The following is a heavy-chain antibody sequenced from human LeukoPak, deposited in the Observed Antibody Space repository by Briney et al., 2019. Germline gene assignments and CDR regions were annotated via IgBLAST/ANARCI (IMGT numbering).Heavy chain of an antibody. D-gene: IGHD1-26*01. V-gene: IGHV3-30-3*01. CDR3: ARESGDYYYYMDV. CDR2: ISYDGVDK. J-gene: IGHJ6*03. Sequence: GSLRLSCAASQFSFGNYAMHWVRQAPGKGLEWVATISYDGVDKYYADSVKGRFTTSRDNSKNTMYVQMSSLRAEDTAVYYCARESGDYYYYMDVWGKGTTVTVSS. CDR1: QFSFGNYA.